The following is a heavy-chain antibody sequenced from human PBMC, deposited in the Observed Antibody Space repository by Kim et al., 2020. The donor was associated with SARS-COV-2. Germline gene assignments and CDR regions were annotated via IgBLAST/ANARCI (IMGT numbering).Heavy chain of an antibody. D-gene: IGHD6-19*01. CDR3: ARNGIAVAGTPYNWFDP. J-gene: IGHJ5*02. V-gene: IGHV4-34*01. Sequence: LKSRVTISVDTSKNQFALKLSSVTAADTAVYYCARNGIAVAGTPYNWFDPWGQGTLVTVSS.